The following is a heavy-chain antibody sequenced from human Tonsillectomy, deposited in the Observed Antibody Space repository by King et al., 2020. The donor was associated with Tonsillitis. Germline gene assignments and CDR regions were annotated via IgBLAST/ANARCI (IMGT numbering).Heavy chain of an antibody. Sequence: QLVQSGGGLVQSGGSRRLSCAASRFTFSYYWMSWVRQAPGKGLEWVANINEDGGEKFYADSVKGRFTISRDNAKTSLYLHMNSLRAEDTAVYHCARARVTSGSTFDYWGQGTVVTVSS. D-gene: IGHD2-21*02. V-gene: IGHV3-7*03. CDR1: RFTFSYYW. CDR2: INEDGGEK. CDR3: ARARVTSGSTFDY. J-gene: IGHJ4*02.